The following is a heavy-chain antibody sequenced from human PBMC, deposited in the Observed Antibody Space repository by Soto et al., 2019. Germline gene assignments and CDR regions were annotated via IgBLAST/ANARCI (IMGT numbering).Heavy chain of an antibody. CDR3: ARLELELTYGMDV. V-gene: IGHV4-61*01. CDR1: GGSVSSGSYY. J-gene: IGHJ6*02. D-gene: IGHD1-7*01. CDR2: IYYSGST. Sequence: AETLSLTCTVSGGSVSSGSYYWSWIRQPPGKGLEWIGYIYYSGSTNYNPSLKSRVTISVDTSKNQFSLKLSSVTAADTAVYYCARLELELTYGMDVWGQGTTVTVSS.